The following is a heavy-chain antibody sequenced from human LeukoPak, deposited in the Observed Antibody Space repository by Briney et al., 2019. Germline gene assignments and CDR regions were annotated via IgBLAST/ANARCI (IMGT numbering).Heavy chain of an antibody. J-gene: IGHJ3*02. CDR2: IKQDGSEK. CDR1: GFNFRSYW. D-gene: IGHD3-9*01. V-gene: IGHV3-7*01. CDR3: ARRYFDWFLGAGGSLDI. Sequence: GGSLRLSCAGSGFNFRSYWMHWVRQAPGKGLDWVANIKQDGSEKYYVDSVKGRFTISRDTANDSVYLRMNSLRAKDTAVYYCARRYFDWFLGAGGSLDIWGQGTMVTVSS.